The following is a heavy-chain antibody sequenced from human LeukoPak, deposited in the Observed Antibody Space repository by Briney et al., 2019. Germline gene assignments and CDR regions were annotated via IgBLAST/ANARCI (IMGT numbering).Heavy chain of an antibody. D-gene: IGHD2-2*01. J-gene: IGHJ4*02. CDR1: GFTFSSYG. CDR3: AKYCSSTSCYGGLDY. CDR2: IWYDGSNK. Sequence: GGSLRLSCAASGFTFSSYGMHWVRQATGKGLEWVAVIWYDGSNKYYADSVKGRFTISRDNSKNTLYLQMNSLRAEDTAVYYCAKYCSSTSCYGGLDYWGQGTLVTVSS. V-gene: IGHV3-33*06.